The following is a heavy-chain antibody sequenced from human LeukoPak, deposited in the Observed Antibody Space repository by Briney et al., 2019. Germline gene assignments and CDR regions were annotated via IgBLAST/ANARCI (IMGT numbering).Heavy chain of an antibody. Sequence: PSETLSLTCTVSGGSISSNYWSWIRQPPGKGLEWIGYIYYSGSTNYNPSLKSRVTISVDTSKNQFSLKLSSVTAADTAVYYCARDFPNYDFWSGYFWGQGTLVTVSS. CDR1: GGSISSNY. V-gene: IGHV4-59*01. CDR2: IYYSGST. J-gene: IGHJ4*02. CDR3: ARDFPNYDFWSGYF. D-gene: IGHD3-3*01.